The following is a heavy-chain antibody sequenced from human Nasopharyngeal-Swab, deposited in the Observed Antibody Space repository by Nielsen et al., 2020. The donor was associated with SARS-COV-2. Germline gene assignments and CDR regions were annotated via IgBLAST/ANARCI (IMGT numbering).Heavy chain of an antibody. CDR3: ASQPGHSSGWYDY. D-gene: IGHD6-19*01. V-gene: IGHV1-2*06. CDR2: INPNSGGT. CDR1: GYTFTGYY. Sequence: ASVQVSCKASGYTFTGYYMHWVRQAPGQGLEWMGRINPNSGGTNYAQKFQGRVTMTRDTSISTAYMELSRLRSDDTAVYYCASQPGHSSGWYDYWGQGTLVTVSS. J-gene: IGHJ4*02.